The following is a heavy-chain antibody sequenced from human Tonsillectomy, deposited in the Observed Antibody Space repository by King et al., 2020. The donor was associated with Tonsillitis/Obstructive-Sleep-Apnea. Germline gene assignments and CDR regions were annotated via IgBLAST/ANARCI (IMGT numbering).Heavy chain of an antibody. J-gene: IGHJ4*02. Sequence: VQLQESGPGLVKPSQTLSLTCTVSGGSISSGGYYWSWIRQHPGKGLEWIGYIYYSGSTYSNPSLKSRVTISVDTSKNQFSLRLSSVTAADTAVYFCARGGGCSSTSCPYDYWGQGTLVTVSS. CDR1: GGSISSGGYY. CDR3: ARGGGCSSTSCPYDY. CDR2: IYYSGST. D-gene: IGHD2-2*01. V-gene: IGHV4-31*03.